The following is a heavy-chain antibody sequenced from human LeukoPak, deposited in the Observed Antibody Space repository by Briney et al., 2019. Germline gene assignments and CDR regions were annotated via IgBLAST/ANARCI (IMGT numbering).Heavy chain of an antibody. CDR3: ATDGQPHAPYSSTVYGMDV. J-gene: IGHJ6*02. CDR1: GYTLTELS. V-gene: IGHV1-24*01. D-gene: IGHD6-13*01. CDR2: FYPEDGET. Sequence: ASVKVSCKVSGYTLTELSMHWVRRAAGKGLEWMGGFYPEDGETIYAQKLQGRVTMTEDTSTDTAYMELSSLRSEDTAVYYCATDGQPHAPYSSTVYGMDVWGQGTTVTVSS.